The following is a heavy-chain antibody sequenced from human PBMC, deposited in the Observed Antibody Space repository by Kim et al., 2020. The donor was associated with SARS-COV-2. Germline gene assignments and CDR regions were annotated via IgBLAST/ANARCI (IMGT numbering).Heavy chain of an antibody. Sequence: GGSLRLSCAASGFTFSSYWMSWVRQAPGKGLEWVANIKQDGSEKYYVDSVKGRFTISRDNAKNSLYLQMNSLRAEDTAVYYCARDRSPTPGLDILTGYYTGYYYYYYGMDVRGQGTTVTVSS. J-gene: IGHJ6*02. V-gene: IGHV3-7*01. CDR2: IKQDGSEK. CDR3: ARDRSPTPGLDILTGYYTGYYYYYYGMDV. D-gene: IGHD3-9*01. CDR1: GFTFSSYW.